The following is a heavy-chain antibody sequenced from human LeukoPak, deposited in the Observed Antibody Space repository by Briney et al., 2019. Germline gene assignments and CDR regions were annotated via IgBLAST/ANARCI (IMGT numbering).Heavy chain of an antibody. D-gene: IGHD5-18*01. Sequence: GGSLRLSCAASGFIFNKYWMGWVRQAPGKGLEWVANINEDGGDRNYVDSLKGRFTISRDNAKNSLYLQMNSLRVEDTAVYYCARDAAYGYDRFDYWGQGTQVTVSS. CDR3: ARDAAYGYDRFDY. CDR2: INEDGGDR. CDR1: GFIFNKYW. J-gene: IGHJ4*02. V-gene: IGHV3-7*01.